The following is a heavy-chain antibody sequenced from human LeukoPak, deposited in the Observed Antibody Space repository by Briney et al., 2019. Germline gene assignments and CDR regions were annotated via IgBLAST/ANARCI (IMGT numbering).Heavy chain of an antibody. Sequence: SETLSLTCTVSGGSISSYYWSWIRQPPGKGLEWIGEINHSGSTNYNPSLKSRVTISVDTSKNQFSLKLSSVTAADTAVYYCARGLYSSGWYLRRAFDIWGQGTMVTVSS. V-gene: IGHV4-34*01. CDR3: ARGLYSSGWYLRRAFDI. J-gene: IGHJ3*02. CDR2: INHSGST. CDR1: GGSISSYY. D-gene: IGHD6-19*01.